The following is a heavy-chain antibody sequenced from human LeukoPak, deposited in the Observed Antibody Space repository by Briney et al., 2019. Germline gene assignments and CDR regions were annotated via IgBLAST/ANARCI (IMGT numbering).Heavy chain of an antibody. CDR3: ARDLAWDAFDI. CDR1: GFNFTNYN. Sequence: GGSLRLSCAASGFNFTNYNMNWVRQAPGQGLEAVSSIHNSSGSIYYADSLKGRFTISRDNAKNSLYLQMNSLRAEDTAVYYCARDLAWDAFDIWGQGTMVTVSS. V-gene: IGHV3-21*01. J-gene: IGHJ3*02. CDR2: IHNSSGSI.